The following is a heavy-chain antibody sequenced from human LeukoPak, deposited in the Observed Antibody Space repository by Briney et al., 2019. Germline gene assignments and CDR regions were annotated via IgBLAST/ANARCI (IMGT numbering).Heavy chain of an antibody. CDR1: GGTFSSYA. CDR2: IIPIFGTA. J-gene: IGHJ6*04. CDR3: AAERYCSSTSCYVYYYYGMDV. V-gene: IGHV1-69*06. D-gene: IGHD2-2*01. Sequence: SVKVSCKASGGTFSSYALSWVRQAPGQGLEWMGGIIPIFGTANYAQKFQGRVTITADKSTSTAYMELSSLRAEDTAVYCCAAERYCSSTSCYVYYYYGMDVWGKGTTVTVSS.